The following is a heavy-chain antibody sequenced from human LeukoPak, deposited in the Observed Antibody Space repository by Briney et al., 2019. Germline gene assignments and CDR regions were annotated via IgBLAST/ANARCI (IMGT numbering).Heavy chain of an antibody. Sequence: SETLSLTCTVSGGSISSSSYYWGWIRQPPGKGLEWIGSIYYSGSTYYNPSLKSRVTISVDTSKNQFSLKLSSVAAADTAVYYCARLDYVWGSYQAFDIWGQGTMVTVSS. CDR3: ARLDYVWGSYQAFDI. D-gene: IGHD3-16*02. CDR1: GGSISSSSYY. CDR2: IYYSGST. J-gene: IGHJ3*02. V-gene: IGHV4-39*01.